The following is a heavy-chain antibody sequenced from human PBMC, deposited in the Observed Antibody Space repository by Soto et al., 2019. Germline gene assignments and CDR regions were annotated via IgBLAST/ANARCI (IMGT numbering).Heavy chain of an antibody. V-gene: IGHV4-31*03. J-gene: IGHJ4*02. CDR1: GGSISSGGYY. CDR2: IYYSGST. Sequence: QVQLQESGPGLVKPSQTLSLTCTVSGGSISSGGYYWSWIRQHPGKGLEWIGYIYYSGSTYYNPSLKSRVTISVDTSKNQFSLKLSSVTAADTAVYYCARDLGTTSPTRDGGTLGNYFDYWGQGTLVTVSS. CDR3: ARDLGTTSPTRDGGTLGNYFDY. D-gene: IGHD4-4*01.